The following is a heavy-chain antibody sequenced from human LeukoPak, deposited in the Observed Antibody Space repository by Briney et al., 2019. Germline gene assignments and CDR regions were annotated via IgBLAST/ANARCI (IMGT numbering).Heavy chain of an antibody. CDR3: AKEGRGMGAATIDY. CDR2: ISGSGGST. D-gene: IGHD1-26*01. Sequence: SGGSLRLSCAASGFTVSSNYMSWVRQAPGKGLEWVSGISGSGGSTYYADSVGRFSISRDNSNNTLYLQMTSLRAEDTAVYYCAKEGRGMGAATIDYWGQGTLVTVSS. J-gene: IGHJ4*02. CDR1: GFTVSSNY. V-gene: IGHV3-23*01.